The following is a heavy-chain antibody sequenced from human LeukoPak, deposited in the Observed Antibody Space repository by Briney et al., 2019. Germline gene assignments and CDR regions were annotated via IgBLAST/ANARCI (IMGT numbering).Heavy chain of an antibody. CDR1: GVTFSSYA. CDR2: ISGSGGST. V-gene: IGHV3-23*01. D-gene: IGHD2-2*01. Sequence: GSLRLSCAASGVTFSSYAMSWVRQAPGKGLEWVSAISGSGGSTYYADSVKRRFTISRDNSKNTLYLQMHSLRAADTAVYYCAKAVPAAIHWFDPWGKGTLVTVSS. J-gene: IGHJ5*02. CDR3: AKAVPAAIHWFDP.